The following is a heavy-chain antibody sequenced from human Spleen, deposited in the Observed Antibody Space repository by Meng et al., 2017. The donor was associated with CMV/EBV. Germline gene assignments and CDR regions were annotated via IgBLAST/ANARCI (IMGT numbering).Heavy chain of an antibody. CDR3: VRAYSSLWNGPKVGDAFDI. J-gene: IGHJ3*02. V-gene: IGHV4-59*01. Sequence: SLITNYWAWIRQPPGKGLEYIGHIYSSGDSDYNPSLQSRVTISVDTSKNQFSLKLSSVTAADTAMYYCVRAYSSLWNGPKVGDAFDIWGQGTMVTVSS. CDR2: IYSSGDS. D-gene: IGHD6-13*01. CDR1: SLITNY.